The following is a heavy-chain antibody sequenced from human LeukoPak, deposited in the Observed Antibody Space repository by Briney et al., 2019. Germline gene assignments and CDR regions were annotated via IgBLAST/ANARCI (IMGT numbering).Heavy chain of an antibody. CDR1: GYMFTTYY. D-gene: IGHD6-19*01. J-gene: IGHJ3*02. Sequence: ASVKVSCKTSGYMFTTYYPHWVRQAPRQGLEWMGWIIPHSGGTNYAQKFQGRVTMTRDTSISTVYMELSSLRSDDTAVYYCARGGTGYSSGWLRAFDIWGQGTMVTVSS. CDR3: ARGGTGYSSGWLRAFDI. CDR2: IIPHSGGT. V-gene: IGHV1-2*02.